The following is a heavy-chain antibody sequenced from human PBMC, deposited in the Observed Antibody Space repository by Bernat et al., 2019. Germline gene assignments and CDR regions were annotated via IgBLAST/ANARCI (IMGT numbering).Heavy chain of an antibody. CDR3: ARHQYSSSWYGGWFDP. V-gene: IGHV5-51*01. Sequence: EVQLVQSGAEVKKPGESLKISCKGSGYSFSSYWIGWVRQMPGKGLEWMGIIYPCDSDTRYSPSFQGQVIISADKSISTAYLQWSSLKASDTAMYYCARHQYSSSWYGGWFDPWGQGTLVTVSS. CDR1: GYSFSSYW. D-gene: IGHD6-13*01. CDR2: IYPCDSDT. J-gene: IGHJ5*02.